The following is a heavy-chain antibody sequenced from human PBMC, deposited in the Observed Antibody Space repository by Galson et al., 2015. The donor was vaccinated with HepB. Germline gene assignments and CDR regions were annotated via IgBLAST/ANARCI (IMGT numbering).Heavy chain of an antibody. V-gene: IGHV3-43*01. CDR3: AKDLSGSYYGNPLDY. J-gene: IGHJ4*02. D-gene: IGHD1-26*01. CDR2: ISWDGGST. Sequence: LSCAASGFTFDDYTMHWVRQAPGKGLEWVSLISWDGGSTYYADSVKGRFTISRDNSKNSLYLQMNSLRTEDTALYYCAKDLSGSYYGNPLDYWGQGTLVTVSS. CDR1: GFTFDDYT.